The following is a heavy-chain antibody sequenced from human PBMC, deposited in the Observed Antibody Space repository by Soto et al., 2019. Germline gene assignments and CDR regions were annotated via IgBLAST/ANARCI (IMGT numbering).Heavy chain of an antibody. J-gene: IGHJ6*02. Sequence: QEQLVQSGAEVKQPGASVKVSCKASGYTFTGYYIHWVRHAPGQGLGWLGWINPKSGDTKYAQKFQGRVTVTRDTSISTAYMELSRLRADDTAVYDCARSSGGYSYNGMDVWGQGTTVTVSS. V-gene: IGHV1-2*02. CDR1: GYTFTGYY. CDR2: INPKSGDT. D-gene: IGHD1-26*01. CDR3: ARSSGGYSYNGMDV.